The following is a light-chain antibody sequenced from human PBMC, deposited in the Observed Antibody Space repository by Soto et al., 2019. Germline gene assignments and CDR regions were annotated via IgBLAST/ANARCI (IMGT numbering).Light chain of an antibody. J-gene: IGKJ1*01. CDR2: GAS. V-gene: IGKV3D-7*01. CDR1: QFISSNY. Sequence: EIVMTQSPATLSLSPGDRATLSCRARQFISSNYLSWYQQKPGQAPRLLIYGASTRATGIPDRFSGSGSETDFTLTISSLQPEDFAVYYCQQDYNLPWTFGHGTKVEIK. CDR3: QQDYNLPWT.